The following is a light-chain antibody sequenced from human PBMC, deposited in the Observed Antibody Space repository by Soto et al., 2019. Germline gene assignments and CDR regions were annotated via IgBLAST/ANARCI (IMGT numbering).Light chain of an antibody. V-gene: IGLV2-11*01. CDR1: SSDVGGYNY. Sequence: QSVLTQPASVSGSPGQSITISCTGTSSDVGGYNYVSWYQQHPGKAPKLIIYDVTKRPSGVPDRFSGSKSGNTASLTISGLQAEDEVDYYCCSYAGGYIFVFGTGTKLTVL. CDR3: CSYAGGYIFV. CDR2: DVT. J-gene: IGLJ1*01.